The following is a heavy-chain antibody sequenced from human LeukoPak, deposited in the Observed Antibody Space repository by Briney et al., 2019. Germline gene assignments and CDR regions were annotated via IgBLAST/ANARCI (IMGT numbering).Heavy chain of an antibody. CDR2: ISSSSSYI. J-gene: IGHJ4*02. CDR1: GFTFSSYS. V-gene: IGHV3-21*01. CDR3: AREGAAAAPY. D-gene: IGHD6-13*01. Sequence: GRSLRLSCAASGFTFSSYSMNWVRQAPGKGLERVSAISSSSSYIYYADSVKGRFTISRDNARNSLYLQMNSLRAEDTAMYYCAREGAAAAPYWGQGTLVTVSS.